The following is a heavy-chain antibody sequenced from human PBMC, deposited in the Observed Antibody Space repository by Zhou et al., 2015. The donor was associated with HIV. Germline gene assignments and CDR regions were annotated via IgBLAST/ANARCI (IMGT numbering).Heavy chain of an antibody. CDR3: ARGRELLQGGYFDY. D-gene: IGHD1-26*01. J-gene: IGHJ4*02. CDR2: ISFDGSNK. V-gene: IGHV3-30*19. CDR1: GFTFSSHA. Sequence: QVQLVESGGGVVQPGRSLRLSCAASGFTFSSHAIHWVRQAPGKGLEWVAVISFDGSNKYYADSVKGRFTISRDNSKNTLYLQMNSLRAEDTAVYYCARGRELLQGGYFDYWGQGTLVTVSS.